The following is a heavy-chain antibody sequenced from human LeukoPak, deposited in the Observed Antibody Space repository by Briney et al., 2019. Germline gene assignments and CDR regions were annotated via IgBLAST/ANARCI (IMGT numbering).Heavy chain of an antibody. CDR2: IIPIFGTA. CDR3: ARPAYSYCGGGCYSGDYYYYGMDV. V-gene: IGHV1-69*13. J-gene: IGHJ6*02. D-gene: IGHD2-21*02. Sequence: SVKVSCKASGGTFSSYAISWVRQAPGQGLEWMGGIIPIFGTANYAQKFQGRVTITADESTSTAYMELSSLRSEDTAVYYCARPAYSYCGGGCYSGDYYYYGMDVWGQGTAVTVSS. CDR1: GGTFSSYA.